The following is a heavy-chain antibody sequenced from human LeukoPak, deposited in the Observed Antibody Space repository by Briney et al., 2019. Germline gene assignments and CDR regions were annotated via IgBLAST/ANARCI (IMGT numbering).Heavy chain of an antibody. V-gene: IGHV4-31*03. J-gene: IGHJ5*02. Sequence: KPSQTLSLTCTVSGGSISSGGYYWSWIRQHPGKGLEWIGYIYYSGSTYYNPALKSRVTISVDTSKSQFSLKLSSVTAADTDVYYCARDRGSTRRFDPWGQGTLVTVSS. CDR1: GGSISSGGYY. CDR2: IYYSGST. CDR3: ARDRGSTRRFDP. D-gene: IGHD5/OR15-5a*01.